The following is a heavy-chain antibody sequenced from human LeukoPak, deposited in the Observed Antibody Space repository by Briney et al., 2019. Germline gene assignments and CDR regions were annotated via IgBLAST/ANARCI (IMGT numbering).Heavy chain of an antibody. Sequence: GGSLRLSCAASGFTFSSYAMSWVRQAPGKGLEWVSAISGSGGSTYYADSVKGRFTISRDNSKNTLYLQMNSLRAEDTAVYYCANYYDSSGYPSHVDAFDIWGQGTMVTVSS. J-gene: IGHJ3*02. V-gene: IGHV3-23*01. D-gene: IGHD3-22*01. CDR1: GFTFSSYA. CDR2: ISGSGGST. CDR3: ANYYDSSGYPSHVDAFDI.